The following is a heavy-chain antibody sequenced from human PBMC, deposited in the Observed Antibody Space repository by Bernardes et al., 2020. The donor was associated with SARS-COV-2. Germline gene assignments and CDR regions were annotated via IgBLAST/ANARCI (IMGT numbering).Heavy chain of an antibody. CDR2: IYPGDSDT. V-gene: IGHV5-51*01. D-gene: IGHD2-8*01. J-gene: IGHJ4*02. CDR3: ARNGGYCTNGVCYTSHFDY. Sequence: GESLKISCKGSGYSFTSYWIGRVRQMPGKGLEWMGIIYPGDSDTRYSPSFQGQVTISADKSISTAYLQWSSLKASDTAMYYCARNGGYCTNGVCYTSHFDYWGQGTLVTVSS. CDR1: GYSFTSYW.